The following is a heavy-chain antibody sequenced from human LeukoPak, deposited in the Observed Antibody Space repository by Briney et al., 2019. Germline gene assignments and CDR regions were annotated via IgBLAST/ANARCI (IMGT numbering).Heavy chain of an antibody. D-gene: IGHD6-19*01. CDR2: MYLSDSET. J-gene: IGHJ4*02. CDR1: GYSFTNYW. V-gene: IGHV5-51*01. Sequence: NTGESLKISCNGSGYSFTNYWIGWVRQMPGKGLEWMAIMYLSDSETRYSPSFQGRVTISADKSISTVYLQWSSLKASDTAMYYCVRHEGSISGWPFDYWGQGTLVTVSS. CDR3: VRHEGSISGWPFDY.